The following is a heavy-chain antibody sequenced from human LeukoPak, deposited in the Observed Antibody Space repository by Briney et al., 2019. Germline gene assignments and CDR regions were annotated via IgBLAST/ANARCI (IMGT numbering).Heavy chain of an antibody. Sequence: GGSLRLSCAASGFTFSSYAMSWVRQAPGRGLEWVSAISGSGGSTYYADSVKGRFTISRDNSKNTLYLQMNSLRAEDTAVYYCAKYVTAEGPPYALDVWGQGTTVTVSS. J-gene: IGHJ6*02. V-gene: IGHV3-23*01. D-gene: IGHD1-14*01. CDR1: GFTFSSYA. CDR3: AKYVTAEGPPYALDV. CDR2: ISGSGGST.